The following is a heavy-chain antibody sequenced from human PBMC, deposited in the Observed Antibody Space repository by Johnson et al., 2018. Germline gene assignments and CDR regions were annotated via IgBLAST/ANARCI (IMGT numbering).Heavy chain of an antibody. D-gene: IGHD6-13*01. J-gene: IGHJ6*02. CDR2: INPSGAGT. CDR3: ARASHSNNWYHYGLDV. Sequence: QVQLVQSGAEVKKPGASXKVSCKASGYTFTSFHVHWVRQAPGQGLEWMGIINPSGAGTTYSQKFQGRVTVTRDTSTSTVYMEVNSRRSEDTAVYYCARASHSNNWYHYGLDVWGQGTTVTVSS. V-gene: IGHV1-46*01. CDR1: GYTFTSFH.